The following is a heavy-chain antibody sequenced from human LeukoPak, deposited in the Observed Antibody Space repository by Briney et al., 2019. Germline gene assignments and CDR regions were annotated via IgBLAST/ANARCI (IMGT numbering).Heavy chain of an antibody. CDR3: ARVAVAAREYFDY. V-gene: IGHV4-59*01. D-gene: IGHD6-19*01. CDR1: GASISSYY. CDR2: IYYSGHT. J-gene: IGHJ4*02. Sequence: SETLSLTCTVSGASISSYYWSWIRQSPGKGVEWIGYIYYSGHTNYSPSLQSRVTISVDTSKSQFSLKLTSVTAADTAVYYCARVAVAAREYFDYWGQGTLVTVSS.